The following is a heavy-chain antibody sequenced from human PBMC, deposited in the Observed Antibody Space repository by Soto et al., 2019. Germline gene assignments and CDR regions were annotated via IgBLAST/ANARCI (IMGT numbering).Heavy chain of an antibody. CDR1: GFTFSSYG. J-gene: IGHJ4*02. Sequence: QVQLVESGGGVVQPGRSLRLSCAASGFTFSSYGMHWVRQAPGKGLEWVAVIWYDGSNKYYADSVKGRFTISRDNSKNTLYLQMNSLRAEDTAVYYCARDRGYGVAAPLDYWGQGTLVTVSS. CDR2: IWYDGSNK. CDR3: ARDRGYGVAAPLDY. V-gene: IGHV3-33*01. D-gene: IGHD6-6*01.